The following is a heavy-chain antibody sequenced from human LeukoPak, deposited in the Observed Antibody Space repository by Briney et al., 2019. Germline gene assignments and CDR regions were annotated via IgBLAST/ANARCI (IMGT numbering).Heavy chain of an antibody. V-gene: IGHV3-23*01. CDR3: AKAPVTSCRGAYCYPFDS. CDR1: GFTFSRFG. D-gene: IGHD2-21*01. Sequence: PGGSLRLFCAASGFTFSRFGMNWVRQAPGKGLEWVSSISGSGGITYNADSVKGRFTISRDNSKNTLYLQMNSLRVEDTAVYYCAKAPVTSCRGAYCYPFDSWGQGTLVTVSS. CDR2: ISGSGGIT. J-gene: IGHJ4*02.